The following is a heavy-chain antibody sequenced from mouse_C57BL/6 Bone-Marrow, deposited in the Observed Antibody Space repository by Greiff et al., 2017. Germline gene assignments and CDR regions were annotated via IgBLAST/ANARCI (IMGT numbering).Heavy chain of an antibody. D-gene: IGHD2-10*02. CDR2: IYIGNGYT. CDR3: DKEVCRFAY. CDR1: GYTFTSYG. J-gene: IGHJ3*01. Sequence: EVQLQQPGAELVRPGSSVKMSCKTSGYTFTSYGIHWVKQRPGQGLEWIGYIYIGNGYTNYNAKFTGKAPLTSDTSSSTAHMQRRSLTSEDSSISVGDKEVCRFAYWGQGTLVTVSA. V-gene: IGHV1-58*01.